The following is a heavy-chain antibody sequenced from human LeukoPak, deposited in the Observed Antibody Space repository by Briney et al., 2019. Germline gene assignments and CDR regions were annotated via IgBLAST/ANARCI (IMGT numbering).Heavy chain of an antibody. D-gene: IGHD3-16*01. Sequence: TSETLSLTCALYGGSFSGYYWSWIRHPPGKGLEWIGEINHSGSTNYNPSLKSRVTISVDTSKNQFSLKLSSVTAADTAVYYCARGRSNRDYWGQGTLVTVSS. CDR1: GGSFSGYY. J-gene: IGHJ4*02. CDR2: INHSGST. CDR3: ARGRSNRDY. V-gene: IGHV4-34*01.